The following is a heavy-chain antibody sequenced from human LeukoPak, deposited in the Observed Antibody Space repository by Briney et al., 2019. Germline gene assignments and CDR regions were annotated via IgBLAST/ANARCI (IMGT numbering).Heavy chain of an antibody. V-gene: IGHV1-8*03. J-gene: IGHJ4*02. CDR3: ARGSDDFWSGYSPSY. CDR1: GYTFTSYD. D-gene: IGHD3-3*01. Sequence: ASVKVSCKASGYTFTSYDINWVRQATGQGLEWMGWMNPNSGNTGYAQKFQGRVTITRNTSISTAYMELSSLRSDDTAEYYCARGSDDFWSGYSPSYWGQGTLVTVSS. CDR2: MNPNSGNT.